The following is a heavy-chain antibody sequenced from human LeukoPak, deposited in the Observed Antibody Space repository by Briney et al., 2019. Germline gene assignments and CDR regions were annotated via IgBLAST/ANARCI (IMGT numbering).Heavy chain of an antibody. Sequence: TGGSLRLSCAASGFTFSSHWMHWVRQAPGKGLVWVSRINQDGSDTSYADSVKARFTISRDNAKNTLFLQMDSLRADDTAVYYCVRDTSVSRMDVWGQGTTVTVSS. CDR3: VRDTSVSRMDV. D-gene: IGHD5/OR15-5a*01. J-gene: IGHJ6*02. V-gene: IGHV3-74*01. CDR1: GFTFSSHW. CDR2: INQDGSDT.